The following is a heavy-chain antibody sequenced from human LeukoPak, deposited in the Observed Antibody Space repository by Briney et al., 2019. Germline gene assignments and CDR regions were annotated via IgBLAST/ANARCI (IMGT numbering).Heavy chain of an antibody. CDR1: GFTFSSYS. Sequence: GGSLRLSCAASGFTFSSYSMNWVRQAPGKGLEWVSSISSSSSYIYYADSVKGRFTISRDNAKNSPYLQMNSLRAEDTAVYYCARASSSFGYYFDYWGQGTLVTVSS. D-gene: IGHD6-6*01. J-gene: IGHJ4*02. CDR2: ISSSSSYI. V-gene: IGHV3-21*01. CDR3: ARASSSFGYYFDY.